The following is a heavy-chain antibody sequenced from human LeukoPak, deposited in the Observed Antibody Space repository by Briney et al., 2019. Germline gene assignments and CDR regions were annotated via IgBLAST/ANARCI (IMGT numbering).Heavy chain of an antibody. D-gene: IGHD5-18*01. CDR2: INHSGGT. CDR1: GGSFSGYY. V-gene: IGHV4-34*01. Sequence: PSETLSLTCAVYGGSFSGYYWSWIRQPPGKGLEWIGEINHSGGTNYNPSLKSRVTISVDTSKNQFSLKLSSVTAADTAVYYCARGPQRGYSYGLHYWGQGTLVTVSS. J-gene: IGHJ4*02. CDR3: ARGPQRGYSYGLHY.